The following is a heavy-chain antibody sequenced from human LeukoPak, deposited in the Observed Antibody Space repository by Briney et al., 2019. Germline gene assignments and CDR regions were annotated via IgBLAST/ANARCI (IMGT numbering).Heavy chain of an antibody. V-gene: IGHV3-23*01. CDR3: AKIPKGGYFDS. CDR1: GFSFSSYA. D-gene: IGHD2-2*01. J-gene: IGHJ4*02. Sequence: PGGSLRLSCAASGFSFSSYAMSWVRQAPGKGLEWVSGIVGSGGSTYYADSVKGRFTISRDNSKNTLSLQMNSLRAEDTAVYYCAKIPKGGYFDSWGQGTLVTVSS. CDR2: IVGSGGST.